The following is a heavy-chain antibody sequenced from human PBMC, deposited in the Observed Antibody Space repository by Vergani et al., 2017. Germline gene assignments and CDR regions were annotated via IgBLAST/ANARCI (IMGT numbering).Heavy chain of an antibody. D-gene: IGHD6-6*01. Sequence: QVTLKESGPALVKPTQTLTLTCTFSGFSLSTSGMRVSWIRQPPGKALEWLARIDWDDDKFYSTSLKTRLTISKDTSKNQVVLTMTNMDPVDTATYYCARTYSSSSQLDYWGQGTLVTVSS. J-gene: IGHJ4*02. CDR1: GFSLSTSGMR. V-gene: IGHV2-70*04. CDR2: IDWDDDK. CDR3: ARTYSSSSQLDY.